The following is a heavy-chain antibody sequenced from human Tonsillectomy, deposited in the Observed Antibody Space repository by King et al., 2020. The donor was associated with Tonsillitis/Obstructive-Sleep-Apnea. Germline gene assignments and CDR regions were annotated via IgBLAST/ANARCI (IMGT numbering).Heavy chain of an antibody. CDR2: IYYSGGT. Sequence: VQLQESGPGLVKPSETLSLTCTVSGGSISSYYWSWIRQPPGKGLECIGYIYYSGGTNYNPSLKSRVTISVDTSKNKVSLKLSSVTAADTAMYYCAREGALMNAFDIWGQGTMVTVSS. CDR1: GGSISSYY. J-gene: IGHJ3*02. V-gene: IGHV4-59*01. D-gene: IGHD2-8*01. CDR3: AREGALMNAFDI.